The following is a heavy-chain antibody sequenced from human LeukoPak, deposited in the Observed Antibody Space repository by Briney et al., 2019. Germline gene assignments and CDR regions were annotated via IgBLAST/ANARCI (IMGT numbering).Heavy chain of an antibody. V-gene: IGHV4-61*01. CDR2: IYYSGTT. J-gene: IGHJ6*03. CDR3: ARMGFLEWPNYYMDV. CDR1: GGSISPVSGGSISSYY. Sequence: SETLSLTCTVSGGSISPVSGGSISSYYWTWIRQPPGKGLEWIGYIYYSGTTKYNPSLKSRVTMSVDTSKNQFSLKLSSVTAADTAVYYCARMGFLEWPNYYMDVWGKGTTVTVSS. D-gene: IGHD3-3*01.